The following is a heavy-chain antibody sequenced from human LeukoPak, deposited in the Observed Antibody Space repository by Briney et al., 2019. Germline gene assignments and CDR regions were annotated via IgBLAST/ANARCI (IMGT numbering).Heavy chain of an antibody. CDR1: VCSFSHRY. D-gene: IGHD1-26*01. Sequence: PRCAVRLSCAASVCSFSHRYMSWIHQGPPRGLEGVSYISSSSGTIYYADSVKGRFTISRDNGKNSRYLQMNSLRAEDTAVYYCARDVNGSYAFDNWGQGTLVTVSS. J-gene: IGHJ4*02. CDR3: ARDVNGSYAFDN. V-gene: IGHV3-11*01. CDR2: ISSSSGTI.